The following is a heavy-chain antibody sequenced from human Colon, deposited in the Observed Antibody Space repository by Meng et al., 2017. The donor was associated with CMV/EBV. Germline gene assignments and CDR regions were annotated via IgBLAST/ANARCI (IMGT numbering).Heavy chain of an antibody. V-gene: IGHV4-61*01. D-gene: IGHD6-13*01. CDR2: IYYRGSS. Sequence: SETLSLTCTVSGGSVTSGSYYWSWIRQPPGRGLEWIGYIYYRGSSNYNPSLKSRVSMPIDASRNQFVLGLTSMTAADTAVYYCAREGGGIAAVQRSDYYYGLDVWGQGTTVTVSS. J-gene: IGHJ6*02. CDR3: AREGGGIAAVQRSDYYYGLDV. CDR1: GGSVTSGSYY.